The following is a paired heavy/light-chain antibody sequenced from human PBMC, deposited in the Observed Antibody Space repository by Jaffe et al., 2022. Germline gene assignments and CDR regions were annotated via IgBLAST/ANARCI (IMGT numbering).Heavy chain of an antibody. CDR1: GGSISNGDYY. CDR3: ASNAGS. CDR2: IYPSGST. Sequence: QVQLQESGPGLVKPSQTLSLTCTVSGGSISNGDYYWSWVRQPAGKGLEWIGRIYPSGSTNYNPSLKSRVTMSVDTSNNQFSLNLSSVTAADTAVYYCASNAGSWGQGTLVTVSS. V-gene: IGHV4-61*02. J-gene: IGHJ5*02. D-gene: IGHD3-10*01.
Light chain of an antibody. V-gene: IGLV7-43*01. J-gene: IGLJ3*02. Sequence: QTVVTQEPSLTVSPGGTVTLTCASTTGAVTSGYYANWFQQKPGQAPRALIYSTSNKHSWTPARFSGSLLGGKAALTLSGVQPEDEAEYYCLLYCGAALDWVFGGGTKLTVL. CDR1: TGAVTSGYY. CDR3: LLYCGAALDWV. CDR2: STS.